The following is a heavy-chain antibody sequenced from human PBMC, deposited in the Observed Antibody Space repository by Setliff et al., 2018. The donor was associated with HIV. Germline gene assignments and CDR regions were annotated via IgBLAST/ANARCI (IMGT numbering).Heavy chain of an antibody. CDR2: INNYGVT. Sequence: PSETLSLTCAVYGGSFSGFSWNWIRQPPGKGLEWIGDINNYGVTLYTSSLAGRVTISVDTSKNQFSLTLKSLTVADTALYFCSRGPTIRGSFTGVVYTAPLPSFDTWSQGSLVTVS. CDR1: GGSFSGFS. D-gene: IGHD3-3*01. CDR3: SRGPTIRGSFTGVVYTAPLPSFDT. J-gene: IGHJ4*02. V-gene: IGHV4-34*01.